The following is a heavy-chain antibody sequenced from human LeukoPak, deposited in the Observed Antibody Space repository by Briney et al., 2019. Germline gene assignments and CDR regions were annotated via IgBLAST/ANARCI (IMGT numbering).Heavy chain of an antibody. D-gene: IGHD1-26*01. CDR1: AYTFTGYY. V-gene: IGHV1-2*02. CDR3: VRSGSDAFDV. J-gene: IGHJ3*01. Sequence: ASVKVSCKASAYTFTGYYMHWVRQAPGQGLEWMGWIYPNSGDTKYAQKFQGRVTVTRDTSISTAFMEVNRLTSDDTAVYYCVRSGSDAFDVWGQGTMVTVSS. CDR2: IYPNSGDT.